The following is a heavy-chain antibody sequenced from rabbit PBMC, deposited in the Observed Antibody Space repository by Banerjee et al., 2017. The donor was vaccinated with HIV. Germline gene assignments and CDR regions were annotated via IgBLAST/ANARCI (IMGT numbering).Heavy chain of an antibody. J-gene: IGHJ4*01. Sequence: QEQLVESGGGLVQPEGSLTLTCTASGFSFSISYYMCWVRQAPGKGLEWIGCIDVGSSGSTYSASWAKGRFTISKTSSTTVTLQMTSLTAADTATYFCARSSSWTIQLNLWGPGTLVTVS. D-gene: IGHD8-1*01. V-gene: IGHV1S45*01. CDR1: GFSFSISYY. CDR3: ARSSSWTIQLNL. CDR2: IDVGSSGST.